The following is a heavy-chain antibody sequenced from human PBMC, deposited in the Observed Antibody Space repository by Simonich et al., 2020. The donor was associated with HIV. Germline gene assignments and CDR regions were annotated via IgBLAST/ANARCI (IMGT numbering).Heavy chain of an antibody. J-gene: IGHJ4*02. Sequence: VQLQQWGAGLLKPSETLSLTCAVYGGSFSGYYWSWIRQPPGTGREGIGEINHRGGTNNNPPLKSRVTISVDPSKNQFSLKLSSVTAADTAVYYCAGSVADIVAAGFGFWGQGTLVTVSS. CDR2: INHRGGT. V-gene: IGHV4-34*01. CDR3: AGSVADIVAAGFGF. D-gene: IGHD5-12*01. CDR1: GGSFSGYY.